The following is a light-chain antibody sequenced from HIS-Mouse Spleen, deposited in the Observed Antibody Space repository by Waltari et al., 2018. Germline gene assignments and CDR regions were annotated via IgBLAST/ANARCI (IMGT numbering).Light chain of an antibody. Sequence: QSALTQPRSVSGSPGQSVTISCTGTSSDVGGYNYVSWYQQHPGKAPKLMIYDVSMRPSGVPDRLSGSKYGNTASLAISGLQAEDEADYYCCSYAGSYTFEVVFGGGTKLTVL. CDR3: CSYAGSYTFEVV. J-gene: IGLJ2*01. CDR2: DVS. V-gene: IGLV2-11*01. CDR1: SSDVGGYNY.